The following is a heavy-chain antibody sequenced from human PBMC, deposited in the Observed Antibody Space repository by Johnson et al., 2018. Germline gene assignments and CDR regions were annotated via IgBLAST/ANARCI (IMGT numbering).Heavy chain of an antibody. Sequence: QVQLVQSGAEVKKPGSSVKVSCKASGGTFSSYAISWVRQAPGHGLEWMGGIIPIFGPAHYAQKFQGRVTITADESTSTAYMGLSSLGSDDTAVYFCARGVGFGSSWEGVWGQGTTVTVSS. J-gene: IGHJ6*02. D-gene: IGHD6-6*01. CDR3: ARGVGFGSSWEGV. CDR1: GGTFSSYA. CDR2: IIPIFGPA. V-gene: IGHV1-69*12.